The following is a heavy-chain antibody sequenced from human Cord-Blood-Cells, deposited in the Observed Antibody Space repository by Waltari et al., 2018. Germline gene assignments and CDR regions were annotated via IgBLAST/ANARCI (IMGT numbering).Heavy chain of an antibody. CDR1: GGSISSSSYY. J-gene: IGHJ2*01. Sequence: QLQLQESGPGLVKPSETLSLTCTVSGGSISSSSYYWGWIRQRLGKGLEWIGSIYYSGSTYYNPSLKSRVTISVDTSKNQFSLKLSSVTAADTAVYYCARLTRPDYDILTGYWYFDLWGRGTLVTVSS. D-gene: IGHD3-9*01. V-gene: IGHV4-39*01. CDR2: IYYSGST. CDR3: ARLTRPDYDILTGYWYFDL.